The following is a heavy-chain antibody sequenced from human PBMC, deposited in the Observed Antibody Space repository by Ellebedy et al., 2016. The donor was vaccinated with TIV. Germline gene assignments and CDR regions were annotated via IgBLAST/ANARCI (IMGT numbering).Heavy chain of an antibody. V-gene: IGHV3-7*03. D-gene: IGHD2-21*02. CDR2: IHQDGSDE. J-gene: IGHJ4*02. Sequence: PGGSLRLSCAASGFIFSSSWMSWVRQAPGKGLEWVANIHQDGSDEYYVDSVKGRFTISRDNAKNSLYLQMNSLRAEDTAMYYGARDVAPVGQVTFDCWGQGTLVTVSS. CDR3: ARDVAPVGQVTFDC. CDR1: GFIFSSSW.